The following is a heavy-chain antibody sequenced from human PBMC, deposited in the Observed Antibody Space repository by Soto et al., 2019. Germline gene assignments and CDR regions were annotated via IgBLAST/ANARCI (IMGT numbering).Heavy chain of an antibody. J-gene: IGHJ4*02. D-gene: IGHD3-16*01. V-gene: IGHV2-5*02. CDR3: VHKGWGDRILDY. Sequence: QITLKESGPMLVKPTQTLTLTCTFSGFSLSTSGVGVGWIRQPPGKALEWLALIYWDDTKHYSPPLESRLTITKDTSKNQVVLTMTNMHPVDTATYYCVHKGWGDRILDYWGQGTLLTVSS. CDR2: IYWDDTK. CDR1: GFSLSTSGVG.